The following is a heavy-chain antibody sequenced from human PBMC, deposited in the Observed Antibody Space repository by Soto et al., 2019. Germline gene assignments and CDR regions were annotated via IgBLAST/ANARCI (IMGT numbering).Heavy chain of an antibody. CDR3: AALRAGSGWKGDDAFNI. V-gene: IGHV3-15*07. D-gene: IGHD6-19*01. CDR2: IKSRTDGGAT. Sequence: EVQLLESGGDLVEHGGSLRLSCAASGFTFKYIWLIWVRQAPGKGLEWVGRIKSRTDGGATDYAAPVKGRFTISRDDSKNTLYLQMDGLKTEDTAVYFCAALRAGSGWKGDDAFNIWGQGTMVTVSS. J-gene: IGHJ3*02. CDR1: GFTFKYIW.